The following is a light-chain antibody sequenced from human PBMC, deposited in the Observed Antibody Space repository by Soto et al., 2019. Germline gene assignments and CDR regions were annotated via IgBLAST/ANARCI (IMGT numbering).Light chain of an antibody. Sequence: EIVLTQSPATLSLSPGERATLSCRASQSVSSYLAWYQQKPGQAPRLLIYDASNRATGIPARFSGSGSETDSTLTMSSLEPEDFAVYCCQERGIRNSVGEAIKLEIK. CDR2: DAS. CDR1: QSVSSY. CDR3: QERGIRNS. V-gene: IGKV3-11*01. J-gene: IGKJ2*03.